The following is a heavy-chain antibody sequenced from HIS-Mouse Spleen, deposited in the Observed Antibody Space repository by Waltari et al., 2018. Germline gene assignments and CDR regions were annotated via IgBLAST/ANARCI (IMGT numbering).Heavy chain of an antibody. V-gene: IGHV3-9*01. CDR2: MSWNSVSI. Sequence: EVQLVESGGGLVQPGRSLRLSCAASGFTFDDYAIHWVRQAPGKGLGWVSGMSWNSVSIGHADSVKGRFTISRDNAKNSLYLQMNSLRAEDTALYYCAKDIRSSSWYWFDPWGQGTLVTVSS. J-gene: IGHJ5*02. CDR1: GFTFDDYA. CDR3: AKDIRSSSWYWFDP. D-gene: IGHD6-13*01.